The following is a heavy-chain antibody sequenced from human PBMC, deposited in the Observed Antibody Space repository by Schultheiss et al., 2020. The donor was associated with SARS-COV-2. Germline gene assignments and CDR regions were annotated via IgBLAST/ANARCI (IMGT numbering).Heavy chain of an antibody. CDR1: GFTFDDYA. CDR2: ISWNSGSI. J-gene: IGHJ4*02. Sequence: GGSLRLSCAASGFTFDDYAMHWVRQAPGKGLEWVSGISWNSGSIGYADSVKGRFTISRDNAKNSLYLQMNSLRAEDTALYYCARDSATISSVAYFDYWGQGMLVTVSS. D-gene: IGHD5-24*01. V-gene: IGHV3-9*01. CDR3: ARDSATISSVAYFDY.